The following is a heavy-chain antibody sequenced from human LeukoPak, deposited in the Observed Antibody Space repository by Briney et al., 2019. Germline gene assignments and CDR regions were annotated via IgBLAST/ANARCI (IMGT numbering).Heavy chain of an antibody. CDR3: AREGYSSGWYEDFDY. Sequence: PSETLSLTCTVSGGSISSYYWSWIRQPAGKGLEWIGRIYTIGRTNYNPSLKSRVTMSVDTSKNQFSLKLSSVTAADTAVYYCAREGYSSGWYEDFDYWGQGTLVTVSS. CDR1: GGSISSYY. D-gene: IGHD6-19*01. CDR2: IYTIGRT. J-gene: IGHJ4*02. V-gene: IGHV4-4*07.